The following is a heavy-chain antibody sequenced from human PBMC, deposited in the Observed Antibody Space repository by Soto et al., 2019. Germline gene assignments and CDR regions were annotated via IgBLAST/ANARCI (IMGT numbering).Heavy chain of an antibody. CDR3: AKATATGGGAFDI. J-gene: IGHJ3*02. CDR1: GFLCSSYD. CDR2: ILVDGRT. Sequence: PLGSLGLSCAASGFLCSSYDMSWVRQAPGKGLEWVSTILVDGRTFYVDSVKGRFTISRDSSQNTVYLQMNSLTAGDTALYYCAKATATGGGAFDICGQGTMVTVSS. D-gene: IGHD2-8*02. V-gene: IGHV3-23*01.